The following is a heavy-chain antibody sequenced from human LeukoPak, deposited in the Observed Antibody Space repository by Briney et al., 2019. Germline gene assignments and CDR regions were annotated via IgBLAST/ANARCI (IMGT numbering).Heavy chain of an antibody. CDR2: ISWNSGSI. CDR1: GFTFSDAW. Sequence: GGSLRLSCAASGFTFSDAWMNWVRQAPGKGLEWVSGISWNSGSIGYADSVKGRFTISRDNAKNSLYLQMNSLRAEDMALYYCAKSVDPASPWIIHDAFDIWGQGTMVTVSS. CDR3: AKSVDPASPWIIHDAFDI. D-gene: IGHD2-2*03. V-gene: IGHV3-9*03. J-gene: IGHJ3*02.